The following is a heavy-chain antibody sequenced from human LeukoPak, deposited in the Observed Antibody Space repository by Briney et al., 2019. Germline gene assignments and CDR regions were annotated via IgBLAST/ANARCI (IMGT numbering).Heavy chain of an antibody. CDR1: GFIVSSNS. V-gene: IGHV3-53*01. J-gene: IGHJ6*02. Sequence: GGSLRLSCAASGFIVSSNSMSWVRQAPGTGLEWLSVIYSGGTTYYADSVKGRFTISRDNSKNTLYLQMNSLRAEDTAVYYCARGSYYYYGMDIWGQGTTVTVSS. CDR3: ARGSYYYYGMDI. CDR2: IYSGGTT.